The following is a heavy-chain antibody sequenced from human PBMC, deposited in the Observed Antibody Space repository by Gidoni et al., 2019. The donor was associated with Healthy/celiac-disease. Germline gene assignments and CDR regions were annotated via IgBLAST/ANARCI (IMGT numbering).Heavy chain of an antibody. V-gene: IGHV4-4*02. CDR2: IYHSGIT. J-gene: IGHJ3*02. CDR3: ARVVVAATGPAVAFDI. CDR1: GGSISRSNW. Sequence: QVQLQESGPGLVTPSGTLSLTCAVSGGSISRSNWWSWVRQPPGTGLEWIGEIYHSGITNYNPSLKSRVTISVDKSKNQFSLKLSSVTAADTAVYYCARVVVAATGPAVAFDIWGQGTMVTVSS. D-gene: IGHD2-15*01.